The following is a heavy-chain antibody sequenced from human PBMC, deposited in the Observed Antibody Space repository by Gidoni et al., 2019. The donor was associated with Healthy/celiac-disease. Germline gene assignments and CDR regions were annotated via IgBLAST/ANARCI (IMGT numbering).Heavy chain of an antibody. Sequence: QVQLQQWCAGLLKPSETLSLTCAVDGGSFSGYYWSWIRQPPGKWLEWIGEINHSGSTNYNPSLKSRVTISVDTSKNQFSLKLSSVTAADTAVYYCARGPRYYYGSGSYYPNPDYGGQGTLVTVSS. CDR1: GGSFSGYY. V-gene: IGHV4-34*01. J-gene: IGHJ4*02. CDR3: ARGPRYYYGSGSYYPNPDY. CDR2: INHSGST. D-gene: IGHD3-10*01.